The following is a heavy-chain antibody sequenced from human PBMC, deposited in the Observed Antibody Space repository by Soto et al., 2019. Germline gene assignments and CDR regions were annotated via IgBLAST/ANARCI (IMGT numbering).Heavy chain of an antibody. D-gene: IGHD6-13*01. Sequence: QVQLVESGGGVVQPGRSLRLSCAASGFTFSSYGMHWVRQAPGKGLEWVAVIWYDGSNKYYADSVKGRFTISRDNSKNTRYLQMNSLRAEDTAVYYCARRDAAGRHYFDYWGQGTLVTVSS. CDR2: IWYDGSNK. V-gene: IGHV3-33*01. J-gene: IGHJ4*02. CDR3: ARRDAAGRHYFDY. CDR1: GFTFSSYG.